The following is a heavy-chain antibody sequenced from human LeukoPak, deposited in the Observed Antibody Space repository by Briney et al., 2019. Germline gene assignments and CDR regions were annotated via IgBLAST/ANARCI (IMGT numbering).Heavy chain of an antibody. CDR3: AKGGYYDVWSAYDY. D-gene: IGHD3-3*01. Sequence: PGGSLRLSCAASGFTFSSYSMNWVRQAPGKGLEWVAFIRYDRNGKYYGDSVEGRFTISRDSSKNTLSLQMNSLKSEDTAVYYCAKGGYYDVWSAYDYWGQGTLVTVSS. V-gene: IGHV3-30*02. J-gene: IGHJ4*02. CDR1: GFTFSSYS. CDR2: IRYDRNGK.